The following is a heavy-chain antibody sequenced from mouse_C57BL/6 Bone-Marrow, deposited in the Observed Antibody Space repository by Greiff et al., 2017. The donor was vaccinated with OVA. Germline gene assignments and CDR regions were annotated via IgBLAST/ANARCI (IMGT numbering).Heavy chain of an antibody. Sequence: EVHLVESGGGLVKPGGSLKLSCAASGFTFSSYAMSWVRQTPEKRLEWVATISDGGSYTYYPDNVKGRFTISRDNAKNNLYLQMSHLKSEDTAMYYCARRDPYYFDYWGQGTTLTVSS. CDR3: ARRDPYYFDY. J-gene: IGHJ2*01. CDR1: GFTFSSYA. V-gene: IGHV5-4*03. CDR2: ISDGGSYT.